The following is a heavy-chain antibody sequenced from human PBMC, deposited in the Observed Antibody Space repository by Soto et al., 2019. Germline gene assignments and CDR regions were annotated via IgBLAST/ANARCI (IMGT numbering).Heavy chain of an antibody. CDR1: GFTFISYA. V-gene: IGHV3-30-3*01. D-gene: IGHD6-19*01. Sequence: QVQLVESGGGVVQPGRSLRLSCAASGFTFISYAMHWVRQAPGKGLEWVALMTYDGTETYYADAVKGRFTISRDNSKNTLYLQMNRLRAEDTAVYYCARCRIAVAGQTQYYYYYPMDVWGQGTTVTVSS. CDR3: ARCRIAVAGQTQYYYYYPMDV. J-gene: IGHJ6*02. CDR2: MTYDGTET.